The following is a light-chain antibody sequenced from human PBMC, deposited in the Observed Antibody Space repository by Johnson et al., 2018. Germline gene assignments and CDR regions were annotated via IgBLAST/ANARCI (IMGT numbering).Light chain of an antibody. CDR2: ENN. V-gene: IGLV1-51*02. J-gene: IGLJ1*01. Sequence: QSVLTQPPSVSAAPGQKVTISCSGSSSNIGNNYVSWYQQLPGTAPKLLIYENNKRPSGIPDRFAGSKSGTSATLGFTDLQTGDEADYYCGTWDSSLRAGNVFGTGTKVTVL. CDR3: GTWDSSLRAGNV. CDR1: SSNIGNNY.